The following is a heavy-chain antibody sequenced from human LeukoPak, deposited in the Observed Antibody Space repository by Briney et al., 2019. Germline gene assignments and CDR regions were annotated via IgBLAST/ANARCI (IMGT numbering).Heavy chain of an antibody. Sequence: GGSLRLSCAASGFTFDDYAMHWVRQAPGKGLEWVSGISWNSDSIGYADSVKGRFTISRDNAKNSLYLQMNSPRAEDTALYYCAKGPYGSGTYYTFFDYWGQGTLVTVSS. CDR1: GFTFDDYA. CDR2: ISWNSDSI. V-gene: IGHV3-9*01. CDR3: AKGPYGSGTYYTFFDY. J-gene: IGHJ4*02. D-gene: IGHD3-10*01.